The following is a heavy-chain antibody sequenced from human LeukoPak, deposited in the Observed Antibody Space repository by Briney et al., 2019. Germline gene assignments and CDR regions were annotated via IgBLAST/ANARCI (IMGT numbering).Heavy chain of an antibody. V-gene: IGHV3-48*03. CDR1: GFTFSSYE. Sequence: GGSLRLSCAASGFTFSSYEMNWVRQAPGKGLEGVSYISSSGRTIYYADSVKGRFTISRDNAKNSLYLQMNSLRAEDTAVYYCARDYSSGWYYFDYWGQGTLVTVSS. D-gene: IGHD6-19*01. CDR3: ARDYSSGWYYFDY. J-gene: IGHJ4*02. CDR2: ISSSGRTI.